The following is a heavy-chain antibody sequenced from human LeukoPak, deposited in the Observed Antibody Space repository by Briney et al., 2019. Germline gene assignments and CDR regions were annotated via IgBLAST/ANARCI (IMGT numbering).Heavy chain of an antibody. J-gene: IGHJ4*02. CDR2: INNRGST. Sequence: SETLSLTCTLSGGSITNTDYYWVWLRQPPGKGLECIGNINNRGSTYYNPSLKSRVTISVDTSKKHFSLILSSVTAAAAPLSYCAIHRNQWLPSAFDYWGEGILVTVSS. V-gene: IGHV4-39*01. CDR3: AIHRNQWLPSAFDY. D-gene: IGHD5-12*01. CDR1: GGSITNTDYY.